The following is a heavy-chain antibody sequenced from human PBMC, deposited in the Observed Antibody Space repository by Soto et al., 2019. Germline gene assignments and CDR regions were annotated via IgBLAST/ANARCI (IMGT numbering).Heavy chain of an antibody. J-gene: IGHJ5*02. CDR2: IYYSGST. Sequence: QVQLQESGPGLVKPSQTLSLTCTVSGGSISSGGYYWSWIRQHPGKGLEWIGYIYYSGSTYFNPYLKSRLTISVDTSKNNFSLQLSSVTAADTAVYYCARAGHSSSSEGANWFDPWGQGTLVTVSS. CDR1: GGSISSGGYY. CDR3: ARAGHSSSSEGANWFDP. V-gene: IGHV4-31*03. D-gene: IGHD6-6*01.